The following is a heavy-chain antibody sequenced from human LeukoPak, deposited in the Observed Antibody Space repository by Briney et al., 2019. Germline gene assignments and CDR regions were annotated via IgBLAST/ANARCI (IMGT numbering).Heavy chain of an antibody. V-gene: IGHV1-2*02. D-gene: IGHD1-1*01. J-gene: IGHJ4*02. Sequence: GASVKVSCKASGYTFTGYYMHWVRQAPGQGLEWMGWINPNSGGTNYAQKLQGRVTITTDTSTSTAYMELRSLRSDDTAVYYCAREGGTWVPFDYWGQGTLVTVSS. CDR2: INPNSGGT. CDR1: GYTFTGYY. CDR3: AREGGTWVPFDY.